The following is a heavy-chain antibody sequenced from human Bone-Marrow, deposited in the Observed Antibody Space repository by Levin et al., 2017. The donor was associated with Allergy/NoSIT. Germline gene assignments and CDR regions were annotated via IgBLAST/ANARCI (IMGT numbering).Heavy chain of an antibody. Sequence: SETLSLTCTVSGGSISSYYWSWIRQPPGKGLEWIGYIYYSGSTNHNPSLKSRVTISVDTSKNQFSLKLSSVTAADTAVYYCAMGEYYFDYWGQGTLVTVSS. V-gene: IGHV4-59*01. J-gene: IGHJ4*02. CDR2: IYYSGST. CDR3: AMGEYYFDY. CDR1: GGSISSYY. D-gene: IGHD3-16*01.